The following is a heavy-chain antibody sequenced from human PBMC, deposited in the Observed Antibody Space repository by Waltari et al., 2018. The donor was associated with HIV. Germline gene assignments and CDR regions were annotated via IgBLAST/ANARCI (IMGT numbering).Heavy chain of an antibody. Sequence: QVQLVQSGAEVKKPGSSVKVSCKASGGAFSSYTINWVRKAPGQGLEWLGRITPTSNTPNNAQKFQGRVTITADKSTSTAYMELTSLGSDDTAVYYCASARETMGVDFDSWGLGTLVTVSS. D-gene: IGHD3-16*01. CDR2: ITPTSNTP. CDR3: ASARETMGVDFDS. J-gene: IGHJ4*02. V-gene: IGHV1-69*08. CDR1: GGAFSSYT.